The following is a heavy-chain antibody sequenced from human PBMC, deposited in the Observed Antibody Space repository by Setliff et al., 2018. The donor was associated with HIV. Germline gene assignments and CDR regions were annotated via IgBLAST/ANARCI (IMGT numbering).Heavy chain of an antibody. Sequence: PGGSLRLSCAASGFTFSDCSMNWVRQAPGKGLEWISYITSTGSTIFYADSVKGRFPIARDKDKNSVHLQMTSLRAEDTAVYYCASSGSGSYINWFGTWGQGTLVTVSS. CDR3: ASSGSGSYINWFGT. CDR1: GFTFSDCS. CDR2: ITSTGSTI. J-gene: IGHJ5*02. D-gene: IGHD3-10*01. V-gene: IGHV3-48*01.